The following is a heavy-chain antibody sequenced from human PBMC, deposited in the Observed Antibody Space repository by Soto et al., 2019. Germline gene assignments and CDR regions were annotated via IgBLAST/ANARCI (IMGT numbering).Heavy chain of an antibody. J-gene: IGHJ6*02. V-gene: IGHV6-1*01. CDR2: TYYRSKWYN. D-gene: IGHD2-15*01. CDR3: ARTGYCSGGSCYSNPLNYYYYYGMDV. Sequence: SQTLSLTCAISGDSVSSNSAAWNWIRQSPSRGLEWLGRTYYRSKWYNDYAVSVKSRITINPDTSKNQFSLQLNSVTPEDTAVYYCARTGYCSGGSCYSNPLNYYYYYGMDVWGQGTTVTVSS. CDR1: GDSVSSNSAA.